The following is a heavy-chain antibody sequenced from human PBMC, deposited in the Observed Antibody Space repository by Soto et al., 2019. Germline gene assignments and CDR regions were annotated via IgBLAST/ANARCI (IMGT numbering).Heavy chain of an antibody. CDR2: ISGSGANT. CDR3: AKRKSCNFGPFDS. D-gene: IGHD4-4*01. V-gene: IGHV3-23*01. CDR1: GFSISSDA. J-gene: IGHJ4*02. Sequence: EVQLLESGGGLIQPGGSLRLSCAASGFSISSDAMSWVRQAPGKGLEWVSGISGSGANTNYADSVKGRFAISIDNSKNTLYLQMSSLRAEDTAVYYCAKRKSCNFGPFDSWGKGTLVTVYS.